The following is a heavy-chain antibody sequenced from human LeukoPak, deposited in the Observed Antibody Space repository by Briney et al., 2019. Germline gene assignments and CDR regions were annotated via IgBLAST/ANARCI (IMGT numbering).Heavy chain of an antibody. J-gene: IGHJ3*02. CDR1: GYSISSGYY. V-gene: IGHV4-38-2*02. CDR2: IYHSGST. CDR3: AREGITMIKAPVAFDI. D-gene: IGHD3-22*01. Sequence: KPPETLSLTCTVSGYSISSGYYWGWIRQPPGKGLEWIGSIYHSGSTYYNPSLKSRVTISVDTSKNQFSLKLSSVTAADTAVYYCAREGITMIKAPVAFDIWGQGTMVTVSS.